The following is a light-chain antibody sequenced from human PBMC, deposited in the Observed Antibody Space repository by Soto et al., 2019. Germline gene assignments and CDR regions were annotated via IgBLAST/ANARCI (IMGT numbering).Light chain of an antibody. Sequence: QSALTQPASVSGSPGQSITISCTGTRSDVGGYNYVSWYQHHPGKAPKLMISEVSNRPSGVSNRFSGSKSGNTASLTISGLQAEDEADYYCTSYTSSSTLNWVFGGGTKLTVL. CDR3: TSYTSSSTLNWV. J-gene: IGLJ3*02. CDR1: RSDVGGYNY. CDR2: EVS. V-gene: IGLV2-14*01.